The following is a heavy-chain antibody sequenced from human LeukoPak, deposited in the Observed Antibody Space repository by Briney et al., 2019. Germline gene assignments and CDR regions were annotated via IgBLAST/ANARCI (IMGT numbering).Heavy chain of an antibody. CDR2: IIPILGIA. CDR3: ARMPCSGGSCYPDY. D-gene: IGHD2-15*01. V-gene: IGHV1-69*02. Sequence: SVKVSCKASGGTFSSYTISWVRQAPGQGLEWMGRIIPILGIANYAQKFQGRVTITADKSTSTAYMELSSLRSEDTAVYYCARMPCSGGSCYPDYWGQGTLVTVSP. J-gene: IGHJ4*02. CDR1: GGTFSSYT.